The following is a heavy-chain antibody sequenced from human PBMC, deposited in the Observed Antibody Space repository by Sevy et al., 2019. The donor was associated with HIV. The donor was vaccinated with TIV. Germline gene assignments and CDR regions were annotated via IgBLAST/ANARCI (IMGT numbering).Heavy chain of an antibody. CDR1: GFAFTNYFA. J-gene: IGHJ6*02. V-gene: IGHV3-30-3*01. CDR3: ARPRANYVDHYFFFAMDV. Sequence: GGSLRLSCAASGFAFTNYFAMHWVRQAPGKGLEGVALISFDGSAKYYADSVKGRFTISRDNLKNTLFLQMNSLTTEDKAVYYCARPRANYVDHYFFFAMDVWGQGTTVTVSS. CDR2: ISFDGSAK. D-gene: IGHD4-17*01.